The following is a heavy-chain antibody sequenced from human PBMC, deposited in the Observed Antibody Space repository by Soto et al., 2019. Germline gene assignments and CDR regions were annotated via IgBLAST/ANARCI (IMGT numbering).Heavy chain of an antibody. Sequence: KPSETLSLTCTVSSGSISSYYWSWIRQPAGKGLEWIGRIHSSGSTLYNPSLKSRVTMSVGTSKIHFSLNLRSVTAADTAVYYCAGGAPADYFDYWGQGTLVTVSS. CDR2: IHSSGST. CDR3: AGGAPADYFDY. CDR1: SGSISSYY. V-gene: IGHV4-4*07. J-gene: IGHJ4*02. D-gene: IGHD2-2*01.